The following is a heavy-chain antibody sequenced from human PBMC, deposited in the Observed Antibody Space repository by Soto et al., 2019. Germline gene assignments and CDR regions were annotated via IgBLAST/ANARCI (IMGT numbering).Heavy chain of an antibody. V-gene: IGHV3-33*01. J-gene: IGHJ4*02. CDR1: GFTFSSYG. CDR3: ARDSSGYSDYFDY. CDR2: IWYDGSNK. D-gene: IGHD3-22*01. Sequence: QVQLVESGGGVVQPGRSLRLSCAASGFTFSSYGMHWVRQAPGKGLEWVAVIWYDGSNKYYADSVKGRFTISRDNSKNTLYLQMNSLRAEDTAVYYCARDSSGYSDYFDYWCQGTLVAVSS.